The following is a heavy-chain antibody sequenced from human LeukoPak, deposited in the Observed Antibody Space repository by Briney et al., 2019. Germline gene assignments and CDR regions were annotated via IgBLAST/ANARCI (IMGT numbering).Heavy chain of an antibody. CDR3: ARDGLWAFDY. J-gene: IGHJ4*02. Sequence: GGSLRLSCAASGFTFSSYEMNWVRQAPGKGLEWLSYISSSGSTIYYADSVKGRFTISRDNAKNSLYLQMNSLRAEDTAVYYRARDGLWAFDYWGQGTLVTVSS. CDR1: GFTFSSYE. CDR2: ISSSGSTI. V-gene: IGHV3-48*03. D-gene: IGHD5-18*01.